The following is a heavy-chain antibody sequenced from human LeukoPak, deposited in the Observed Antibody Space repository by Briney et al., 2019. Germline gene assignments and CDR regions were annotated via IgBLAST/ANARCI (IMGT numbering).Heavy chain of an antibody. CDR1: GFTFSSYA. J-gene: IGHJ6*02. CDR2: ISGRGGST. V-gene: IGHV3-23*01. CDR3: AKGPPDEFWSGYYAGPGYYYYYGMDV. D-gene: IGHD3-3*01. Sequence: GGSLRLSCAASGFTFSSYAMSWVRQAPGKGREWVSAISGRGGSTYYADSVKGRFTISRDNSKNTLYLQMNSLRAEDTAVYYCAKGPPDEFWSGYYAGPGYYYYYGMDVWGQGTTVTVSS.